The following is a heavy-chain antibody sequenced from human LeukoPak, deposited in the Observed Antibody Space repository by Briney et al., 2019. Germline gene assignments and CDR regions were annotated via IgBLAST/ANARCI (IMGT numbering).Heavy chain of an antibody. CDR2: VNYRGSS. D-gene: IGHD3-22*01. J-gene: IGHJ4*02. Sequence: SETLSLTCTVSGGSISTYYWSWIRQSPEKGLEWIGYVNYRGSSDYNPSLKSRVTISLDTSKNQFSLNLSSVTAADTAMYYCARHSDSSGYYSVDYWGQGTLVTVSS. CDR3: ARHSDSSGYYSVDY. V-gene: IGHV4-59*08. CDR1: GGSISTYY.